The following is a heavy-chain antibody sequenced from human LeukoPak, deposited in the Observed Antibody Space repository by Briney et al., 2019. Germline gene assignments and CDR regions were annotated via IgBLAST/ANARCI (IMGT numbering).Heavy chain of an antibody. CDR3: ARLCGCYVGYFEN. CDR2: IYYSGST. J-gene: IGHJ4*02. D-gene: IGHD2-21*01. V-gene: IGHV4-39*01. CDR1: GGSVSSSTSY. Sequence: SETLSLTCTVSGGSVSSSTSYWGWIRQPPGKGLEWIGNIYYSGSTYYNASLRSRVTIAVDTSKNQFSLKLSSVTAADTAVFYCARLCGCYVGYFENWGQGTLVTVSS.